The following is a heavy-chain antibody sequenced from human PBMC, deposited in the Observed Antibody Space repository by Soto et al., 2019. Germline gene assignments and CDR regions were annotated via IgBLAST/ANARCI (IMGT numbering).Heavy chain of an antibody. CDR3: AHRRDYGDYAWNWFDP. V-gene: IGHV2-5*02. D-gene: IGHD4-17*01. CDR2: IYWDDDK. J-gene: IGHJ5*02. Sequence: QITLKESGPTLVKPTQTLTLTCTFSGFSLSTSGVGVGWIRQPPEKALEWLALIYWDDDKRYSPSLKSRLTITKDTSKNQVVLTMTNMYPVDTATYYCAHRRDYGDYAWNWFDPWGQGTLVTVSS. CDR1: GFSLSTSGVG.